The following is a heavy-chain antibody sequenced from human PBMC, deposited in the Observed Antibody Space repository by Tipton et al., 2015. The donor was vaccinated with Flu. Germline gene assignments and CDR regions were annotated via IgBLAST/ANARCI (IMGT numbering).Heavy chain of an antibody. J-gene: IGHJ6*03. CDR1: GYTFTGYY. D-gene: IGHD2-2*01. Sequence: QVQLVQSGAEVKKPGASVKVSCKASGYTFTGYYMHWVRQAPGQGLEWMGWINPNSGGTNYARKFQGRVTMTRDTSISTAYMELSRLRSDDTAVYYCARPTLKLGYCSSTSCYWDYYYMDVWGKGTTVTVSS. CDR3: ARPTLKLGYCSSTSCYWDYYYMDV. CDR2: INPNSGGT. V-gene: IGHV1-2*02.